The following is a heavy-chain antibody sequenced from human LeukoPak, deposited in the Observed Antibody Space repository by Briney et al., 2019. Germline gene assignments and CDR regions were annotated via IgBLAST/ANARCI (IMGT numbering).Heavy chain of an antibody. Sequence: GGSLRLSCAASGFTFDDYGMSWVRQAPGKGLEWVSGINWNGGSTVYADPVKGRFTISRDNAKNSLYLQMNSLRAEDTAVYYCARPKYIVGARWAFDIWGQGTMVTVSS. V-gene: IGHV3-20*04. CDR3: ARPKYIVGARWAFDI. J-gene: IGHJ3*02. D-gene: IGHD1-26*01. CDR2: INWNGGST. CDR1: GFTFDDYG.